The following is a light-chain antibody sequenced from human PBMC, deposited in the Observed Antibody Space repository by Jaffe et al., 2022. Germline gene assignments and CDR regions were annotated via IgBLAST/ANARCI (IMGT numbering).Light chain of an antibody. CDR3: QQRAYWPFT. CDR1: QSVAHF. Sequence: DIVLTQSPATLSLSPGERATLSCRASQSVAHFLAWYQQKPGQAPRLLVYDTSHRATGIPARFSGSGSGTDFTLFISSLEPEDFAIYYCQQRAYWPFTFGPGTKVDVK. J-gene: IGKJ3*01. V-gene: IGKV3-11*01. CDR2: DTS.